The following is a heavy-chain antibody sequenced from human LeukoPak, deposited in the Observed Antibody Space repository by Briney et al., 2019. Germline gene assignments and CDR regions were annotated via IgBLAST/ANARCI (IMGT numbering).Heavy chain of an antibody. V-gene: IGHV3-23*01. J-gene: IGHJ4*02. D-gene: IGHD5-18*01. CDR1: GFTFSNHG. Sequence: GGSLRLSCAASGFTFSNHGMNWVRQAPGKGLEWVSGISPSGDITYYADSVKGRFTISRDNSKNTLYLQMNSLRAEDTAVYYCAKFPHTAMASSRDDYWGQGTLVTVSS. CDR3: AKFPHTAMASSRDDY. CDR2: ISPSGDIT.